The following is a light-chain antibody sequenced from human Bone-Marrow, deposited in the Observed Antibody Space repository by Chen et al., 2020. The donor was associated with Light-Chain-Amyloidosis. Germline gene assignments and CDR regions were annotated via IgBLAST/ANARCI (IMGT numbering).Light chain of an antibody. J-gene: IGLJ2*01. CDR1: SSDLGGYNF. CDR2: EVS. Sequence: QSPLPHPPSVSASPGQSTTISCTGTSSDLGGYNFVSWYQHHPGKAPKLMLFEVSSRPSGVSDRFSGSKSGNTASLTISGLKAEDEATYYCSSFTSSRTVVFGTGTRLTVL. V-gene: IGLV2-14*01. CDR3: SSFTSSRTVV.